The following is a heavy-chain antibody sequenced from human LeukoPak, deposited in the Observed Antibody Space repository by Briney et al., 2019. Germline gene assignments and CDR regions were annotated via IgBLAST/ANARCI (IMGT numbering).Heavy chain of an antibody. V-gene: IGHV3-74*01. CDR1: GFTFSSYW. J-gene: IGHJ6*02. Sequence: GGSLRLSCAASGFTFSSYWMHWVRQAPGKGLVWVSRINSDGSSTSYADSVKGRFTISRDNAKNTLYLQMNSLRPEDTALYYCAKDGYSRQEYYFQYYNMDVWGQGTTVTASS. CDR3: AKDGYSRQEYYFQYYNMDV. D-gene: IGHD6-13*01. CDR2: INSDGSST.